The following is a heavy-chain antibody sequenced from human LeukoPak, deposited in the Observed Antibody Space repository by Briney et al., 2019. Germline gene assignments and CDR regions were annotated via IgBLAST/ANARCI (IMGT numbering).Heavy chain of an antibody. CDR1: GFTFSSYS. CDR2: ISSSSTI. D-gene: IGHD3-9*01. Sequence: GGSLRLSCAASGFTFSSYSMNWVLQAPGKGLEWVSYISSSSTIYYADSVKGRFTISRDNSKNTLYLQMNSLRAEDTAVYYCAKYQLRYFDWLITSKGNDAFDIWGQGTMVTVSS. V-gene: IGHV3-48*01. CDR3: AKYQLRYFDWLITSKGNDAFDI. J-gene: IGHJ3*02.